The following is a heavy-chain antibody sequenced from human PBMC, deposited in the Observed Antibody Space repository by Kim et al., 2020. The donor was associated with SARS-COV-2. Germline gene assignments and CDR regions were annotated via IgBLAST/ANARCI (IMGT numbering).Heavy chain of an antibody. Sequence: GGSLRLSCVATGFTFSSYWMSWVRQAPGKGLEWVANIKQDGSEKYYVDSVRGRFTISRDNAKNSLYLQMNSLRAEDTAVYYCASHRNREWDVWAQWTTVT. V-gene: IGHV3-7*01. J-gene: IGHJ6*02. CDR3: ASHRNREWDV. CDR1: GFTFSSYW. CDR2: IKQDGSEK.